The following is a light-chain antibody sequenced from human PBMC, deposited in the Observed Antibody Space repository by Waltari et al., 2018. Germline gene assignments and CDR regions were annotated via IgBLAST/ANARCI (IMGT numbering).Light chain of an antibody. V-gene: IGKV1-5*03. CDR3: QQYNTYPWT. CDR2: KAS. CDR1: QTISTR. J-gene: IGKJ1*01. Sequence: DIQMTQSPSTLSAFVGDRVTITCRASQTISTRLAWYQQKPGKAPKLLIYKASSLERGVPSRFSGSGSGTEFTLTISSLQPDDFATYYCQQYNTYPWTFGQGTKVEIK.